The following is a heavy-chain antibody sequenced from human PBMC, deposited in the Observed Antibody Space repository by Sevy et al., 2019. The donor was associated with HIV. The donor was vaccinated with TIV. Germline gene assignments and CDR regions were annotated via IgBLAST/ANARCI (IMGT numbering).Heavy chain of an antibody. Sequence: RGCLRLSCAASGFTFNNAWMNWVRQAPGKGLEWVGRIKSQTDGGTTDYAAPVKGRFTISRDDSKNTLYLQMNSLKTQDTAVYYCTTDPTRDFYYFDYWGQGTTVLVSS. CDR2: IKSQTDGGTT. CDR1: GFTFNNAW. V-gene: IGHV3-15*01. J-gene: IGHJ4*02. D-gene: IGHD2-15*01. CDR3: TTDPTRDFYYFDY.